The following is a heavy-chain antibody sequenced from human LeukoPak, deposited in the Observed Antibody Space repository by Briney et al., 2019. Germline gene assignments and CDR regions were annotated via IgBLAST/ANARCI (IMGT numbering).Heavy chain of an antibody. V-gene: IGHV3-7*01. CDR2: IKQDGSEK. CDR3: ARGHYDVLAASYKWTPDY. CDR1: GFTFSSYW. Sequence: SGGSLRLSCAASGFTFSSYWMSWVRQAPGKGLEWVANIKQDGSEKYYVDSVRGRFTISRDNAKNSLSLQLNSLRVEDTAVYYCARGHYDVLAASYKWTPDYWGQGTLVTVSS. J-gene: IGHJ4*02. D-gene: IGHD3-9*01.